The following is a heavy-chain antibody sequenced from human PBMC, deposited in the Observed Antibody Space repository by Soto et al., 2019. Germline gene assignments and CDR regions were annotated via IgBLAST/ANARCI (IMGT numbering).Heavy chain of an antibody. Sequence: LRLSCAASGFTFSSYSMNWVRQAPGKGLEWVSAIAGVDIFYADSVQGRFTISIDNSKNLLFLQMNSLTADDTATYYCAKDHFKGNGIYDGFDVWGQGTTVTVSS. V-gene: IGHV3-23*01. J-gene: IGHJ3*01. D-gene: IGHD1-20*01. CDR1: GFTFSSYS. CDR2: IAGVDI. CDR3: AKDHFKGNGIYDGFDV.